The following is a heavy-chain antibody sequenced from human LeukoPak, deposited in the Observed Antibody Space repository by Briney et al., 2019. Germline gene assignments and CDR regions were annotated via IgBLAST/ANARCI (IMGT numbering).Heavy chain of an antibody. V-gene: IGHV3-74*01. CDR2: MNGDGSSA. CDR1: GFTFSTYW. Sequence: DPGGSLRLSCAASGFTFSTYWMHWVRQAPGKGLVWVSRMNGDGSSARYADSVKGRFTISRDNARNTLYLQMNSLRAEDTAVYYCAKDLNQYHSRLYGSGSYLLCYWGQGTLVTVSS. CDR3: AKDLNQYHSRLYGSGSYLLCY. J-gene: IGHJ4*01. D-gene: IGHD3-10*01.